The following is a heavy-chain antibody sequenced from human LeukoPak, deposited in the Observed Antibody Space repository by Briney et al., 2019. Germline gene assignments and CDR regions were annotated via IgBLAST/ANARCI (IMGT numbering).Heavy chain of an antibody. V-gene: IGHV3-64*01. D-gene: IGHD3-3*01. CDR1: GFIFSNHD. Sequence: PGRSLRLSCAASGFIFSNHDIHWVRQAPGKGLEYVSGTTGNGGTTFYANSVKGRFTISRDNSKNTLYLQMGSLRTEDMAVYYCACQWSLYAFDIWGQGSMVTVSS. CDR2: TTGNGGTT. CDR3: ACQWSLYAFDI. J-gene: IGHJ3*02.